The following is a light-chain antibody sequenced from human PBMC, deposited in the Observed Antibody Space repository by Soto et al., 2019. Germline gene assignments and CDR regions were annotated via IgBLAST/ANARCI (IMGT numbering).Light chain of an antibody. Sequence: DIQMTQSPSSLSASVGDRVTITCRASQNIRNSLGWYQQKPGKAPKRLIYAVSSLQSGVPSRFSGSGSGTDFTLTISSLQTEDFATYYCLQHYYYTWTFGQGTKVEI. CDR3: LQHYYYTWT. CDR2: AVS. V-gene: IGKV1-17*01. CDR1: QNIRNS. J-gene: IGKJ1*01.